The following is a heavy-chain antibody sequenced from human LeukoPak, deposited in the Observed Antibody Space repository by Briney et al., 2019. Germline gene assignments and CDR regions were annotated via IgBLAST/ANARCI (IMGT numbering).Heavy chain of an antibody. V-gene: IGHV4-59*01. J-gene: IGHJ4*02. CDR3: ARAGAVAGTSEVDY. CDR1: GGSISSYY. D-gene: IGHD6-19*01. Sequence: SETPSLTCTVSGGSISSYYWSWIRQPPGKGLEWIGYIYYSGSTNYNPSLKSRVTISVDTSKNQFSLKLSSVTAADTAVYYCARAGAVAGTSEVDYWGQGTLVTVSS. CDR2: IYYSGST.